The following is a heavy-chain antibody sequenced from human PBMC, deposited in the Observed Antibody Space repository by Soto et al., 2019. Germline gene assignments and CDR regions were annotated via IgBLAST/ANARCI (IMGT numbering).Heavy chain of an antibody. V-gene: IGHV3-23*01. D-gene: IGHD3-3*01. CDR2: ISGNGAGT. CDR1: GFTFDSYA. J-gene: IGHJ3*01. Sequence: EVKLLESGGGLAQPGGSLRLSCVGSGFTFDSYAISWVRQAPGKGLQWISAISGNGAGTDYAHSVKGRFTISRDNSKNTVHLQMNSLRGEDTALYYCAKDTVGGYSFWSGYYSDGLDVWGQGTMVTVSS. CDR3: AKDTVGGYSFWSGYYSDGLDV.